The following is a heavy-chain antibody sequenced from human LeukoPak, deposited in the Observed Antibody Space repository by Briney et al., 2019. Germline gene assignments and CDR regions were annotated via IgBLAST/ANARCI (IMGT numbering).Heavy chain of an antibody. V-gene: IGHV3-7*01. CDR3: ARAGGSSWADY. CDR1: GFTFSSYW. D-gene: IGHD6-13*01. J-gene: IGHJ4*02. CDR2: IKQDGSEK. Sequence: GGSLRLSCAASGFTFSSYWMTWVRQAPGKGLEWVANIKQDGSEKNYVDSVKGRFTISRDNTKNSLFLQMNSLRAEDTAVYYCARAGGSSWADYWGQGTLVTVSS.